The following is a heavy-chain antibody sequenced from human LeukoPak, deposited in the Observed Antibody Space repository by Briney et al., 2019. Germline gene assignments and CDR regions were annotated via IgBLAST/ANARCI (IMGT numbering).Heavy chain of an antibody. Sequence: RGSLRLSCAPSGVTLSSYAMSSVPQAPGKGREWVSAICVSGGSTYYTGSVKGRFTTSRDNSKNTLYLQMNSRRGGDTAVYYCAKEVLYGWEVDDWGQGTLVTVSS. V-gene: IGHV3-23*01. CDR1: GVTLSSYA. D-gene: IGHD1-26*01. CDR2: ICVSGGST. CDR3: AKEVLYGWEVDD. J-gene: IGHJ4*02.